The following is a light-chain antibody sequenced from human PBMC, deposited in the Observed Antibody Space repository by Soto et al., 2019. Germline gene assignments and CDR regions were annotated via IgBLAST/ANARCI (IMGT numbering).Light chain of an antibody. CDR2: AAS. J-gene: IGKJ4*01. CDR3: QQSYNTPLT. CDR1: QSISSY. V-gene: IGKV1-39*01. Sequence: DIQMTQSPSSLSASVGDRVTITCRASQSISSYLNWYQQKLGKAPNLLIHAASSLQSGVPSRFSGSGSGTDFTLTISSLQPEDFATYYCQQSYNTPLTFGGGTKVEIK.